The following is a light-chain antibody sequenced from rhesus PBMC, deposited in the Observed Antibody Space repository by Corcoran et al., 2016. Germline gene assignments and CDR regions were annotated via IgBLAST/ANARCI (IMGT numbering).Light chain of an antibody. CDR2: AAS. V-gene: IGKV1-33*02. CDR1: QGISSW. CDR3: QQHNTYPWT. Sequence: DIQMTQSPSSLSASVGDRVTITCQASQGISSWLAWYQKKPGKAPKLLIYAASILQRGVPSRFSGCGSGTDFTLTVSSLQPEDFATYYCQQHNTYPWTFGQGTKVEIK. J-gene: IGKJ1*01.